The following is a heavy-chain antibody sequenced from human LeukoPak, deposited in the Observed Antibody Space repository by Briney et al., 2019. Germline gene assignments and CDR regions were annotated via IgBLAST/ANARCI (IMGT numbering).Heavy chain of an antibody. J-gene: IGHJ4*02. V-gene: IGHV4-4*07. CDR1: GGPISTYY. CDR2: IYTSGST. Sequence: PSETLSLTCTVSGGPISTYYWSWIRQPAGKGLEWIGRIYTSGSTNYNPSLKSRVTMSVDTSKNQFSLRLSSVTAADTAVYYCARGFGTTNFDYWGQGTLVTVSS. CDR3: ARGFGTTNFDY. D-gene: IGHD1-1*01.